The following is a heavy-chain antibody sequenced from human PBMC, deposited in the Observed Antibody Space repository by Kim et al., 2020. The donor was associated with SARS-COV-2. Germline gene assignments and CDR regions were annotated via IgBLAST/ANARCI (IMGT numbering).Heavy chain of an antibody. CDR3: ARSYSGSYYSYFDY. CDR1: GFTFSSYA. CDR2: ISYDGSNK. J-gene: IGHJ4*02. V-gene: IGHV3-30*04. Sequence: GGSLRLSCAASGFTFSSYAMHWVRQAPGKGLEWVAVISYDGSNKYYADSVKGRFTISRDNSKNTLYLQMNSLRAEDTAVYYCARSYSGSYYSYFDYWGQGTLVTVSS. D-gene: IGHD1-26*01.